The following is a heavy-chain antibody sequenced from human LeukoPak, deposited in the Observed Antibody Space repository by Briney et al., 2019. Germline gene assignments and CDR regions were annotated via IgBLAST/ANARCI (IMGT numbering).Heavy chain of an antibody. V-gene: IGHV3-23*01. D-gene: IGHD6-19*01. J-gene: IGHJ4*02. CDR2: ISASGENT. CDR3: AKSVVVAGADYFDY. CDR1: GFTFGSYV. Sequence: PGGSLRLSCAASGFTFGSYVMGWVRQAPGKGLEWVSVISASGENTYYADSVKGRFTISRDNSKNTLSMQMHSLRAEDTAVYFCAKSVVVAGADYFDYWGQGTLVTVS.